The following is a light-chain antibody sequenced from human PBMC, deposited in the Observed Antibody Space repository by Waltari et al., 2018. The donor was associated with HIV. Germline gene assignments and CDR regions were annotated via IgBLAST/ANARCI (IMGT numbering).Light chain of an antibody. CDR3: QVWDGRGDPVI. V-gene: IGLV3-21*02. Sequence: SYVLTQPPSVSVAPGQTARITCGGNNIAATKSVPWNRLNPGQAPVVFIYDDRDRPSGIPDRFSGSSSGDTATLTISRAEAGDEADYYCQVWDGRGDPVIFGGGTKLAVV. CDR2: DDR. CDR1: NIAATKS. J-gene: IGLJ2*01.